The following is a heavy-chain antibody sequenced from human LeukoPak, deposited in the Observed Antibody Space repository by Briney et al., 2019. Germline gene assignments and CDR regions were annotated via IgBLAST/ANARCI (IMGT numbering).Heavy chain of an antibody. Sequence: ASVKVSCKASGYTFTSYAMNWVRQAPGQGLEWMGWINANTGNPTYAQGFTGRFVFSLDTSVSTAYLQISSLKAEDTAVYYCARDTGFSMLRGILFWGQGTLVTVSS. CDR1: GYTFTSYA. CDR2: INANTGNP. V-gene: IGHV7-4-1*02. J-gene: IGHJ4*02. CDR3: ARDTGFSMLRGILF. D-gene: IGHD3-10*01.